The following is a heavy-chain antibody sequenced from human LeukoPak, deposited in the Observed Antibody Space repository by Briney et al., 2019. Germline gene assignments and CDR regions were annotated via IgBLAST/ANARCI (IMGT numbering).Heavy chain of an antibody. D-gene: IGHD3-10*01. CDR3: ARDRGRELRAYYFDY. CDR2: IYSSGTT. J-gene: IGHJ4*02. V-gene: IGHV4-61*02. Sequence: PSETLSLTCTVSGGSISSGGTYWSWVRQPAGKGLEWIGRIYSSGTTNYNPSLKSRVTISVDTSKNQFSLKLNSVTAADTAVYYCARDRGRELRAYYFDYWGQGTLVTVSS. CDR1: GGSISSGGTY.